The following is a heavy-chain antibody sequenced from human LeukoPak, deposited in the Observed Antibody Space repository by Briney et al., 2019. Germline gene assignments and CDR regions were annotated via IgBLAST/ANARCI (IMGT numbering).Heavy chain of an antibody. V-gene: IGHV1-69*05. D-gene: IGHD3-3*01. J-gene: IGHJ4*02. CDR1: GGTFSSYA. Sequence: GASVKVSCKASGGTFSSYAISWVRQAPGQELEWMGGIIPIFGTANYAQKFQGRVTITTDESTSTAYMELSSLRSEDTAVYYCARVPITIPNSYYFDYWGRGTLVTVSS. CDR2: IIPIFGTA. CDR3: ARVPITIPNSYYFDY.